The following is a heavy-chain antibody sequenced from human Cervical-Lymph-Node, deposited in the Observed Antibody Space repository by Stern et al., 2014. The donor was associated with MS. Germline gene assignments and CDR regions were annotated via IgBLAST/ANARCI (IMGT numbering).Heavy chain of an antibody. J-gene: IGHJ5*02. Sequence: QVQLQQWGAGPLKPSETLSLTCAVRGGSFSGTYWSWIRQPQGKGHERIGEIICFEGTTYTPSLKSRVALFQDTSRNEFSLRLRYVTAADTAVYYCASAGDGSSQHNWFDAWGQGALVTVSS. D-gene: IGHD6-13*01. V-gene: IGHV4-34*12. CDR3: ASAGDGSSQHNWFDA. CDR2: IICFEGT. CDR1: GGSFSGTY.